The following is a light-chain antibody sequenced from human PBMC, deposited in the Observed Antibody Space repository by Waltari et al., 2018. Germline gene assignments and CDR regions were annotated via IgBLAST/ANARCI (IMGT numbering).Light chain of an antibody. CDR3: SSYRTTNTWV. J-gene: IGLJ3*02. CDR2: EVN. Sequence: QSALTQPASVSGSPGQSITISCTGTSSDVGGYNYVSWYQQRPGKAPKHIIFEVNKRPSGVSNRLSGSKAGHTASLTISGLQPEDEADYYCSSYRTTNTWVFGGGTKLTVL. CDR1: SSDVGGYNY. V-gene: IGLV2-14*01.